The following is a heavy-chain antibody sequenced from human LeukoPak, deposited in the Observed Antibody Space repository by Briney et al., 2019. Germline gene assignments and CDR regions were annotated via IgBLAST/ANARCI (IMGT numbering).Heavy chain of an antibody. D-gene: IGHD3-9*01. CDR2: ISSSGSTI. CDR1: GFTFSSYE. V-gene: IGHV3-48*03. J-gene: IGHJ4*02. CDR3: ARDLYYDILTGYYKVVGFDY. Sequence: GGSLRLSCAASGFTFSSYELNWVRQAPGKGLEWVSYISSSGSTIYYAESVKGRFTISRDNAKNSLYLQMNSLRAEDTAVYYCARDLYYDILTGYYKVVGFDYWGQGTLVTVSS.